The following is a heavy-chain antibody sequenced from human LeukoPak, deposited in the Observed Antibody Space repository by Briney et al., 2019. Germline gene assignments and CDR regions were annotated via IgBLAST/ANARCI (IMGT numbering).Heavy chain of an antibody. CDR2: ISSSGSTI. Sequence: GGSLRLSCAASGFTFSDYYMSWIRQAPGKGLEWVSYISSSGSTIYYADSVKGRFTISKDNAKNSLYLQMNSLRAEDTAVYYCARFQWRLRILDYWGQGTLVTVSS. CDR1: GFTFSDYY. CDR3: ARFQWRLRILDY. J-gene: IGHJ4*02. V-gene: IGHV3-11*01. D-gene: IGHD5-12*01.